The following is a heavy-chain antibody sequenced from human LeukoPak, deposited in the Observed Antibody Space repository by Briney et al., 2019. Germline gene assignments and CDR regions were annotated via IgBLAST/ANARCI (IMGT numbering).Heavy chain of an antibody. D-gene: IGHD5-18*01. CDR2: ISYDGSNK. CDR3: AKDRYSYGQSWFDP. J-gene: IGHJ5*02. Sequence: GGSLRLSCAASGFTFSSYGMHWVRQAPGKGLEWVAVISYDGSNKYYADSVKGRFTISRDNSKNTLYLQMNSLRAEDTAVYYCAKDRYSYGQSWFDPWGQGTLVTVSS. V-gene: IGHV3-30*18. CDR1: GFTFSSYG.